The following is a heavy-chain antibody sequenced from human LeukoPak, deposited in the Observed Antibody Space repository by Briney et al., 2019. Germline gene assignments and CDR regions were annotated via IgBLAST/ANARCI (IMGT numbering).Heavy chain of an antibody. V-gene: IGHV1-69*13. CDR2: IIPIFGTA. CDR1: GGTCSSYA. J-gene: IGHJ4*02. CDR3: ARELYSSGWYEGIFDY. Sequence: SVKVSCKASGGTCSSYAISWVRQAPGQGLEWMGGIIPIFGTANYAQKFQGRVTITADESTSTAYMELSSLRSEDTAVYYCARELYSSGWYEGIFDYWGQGTLVTVSS. D-gene: IGHD6-19*01.